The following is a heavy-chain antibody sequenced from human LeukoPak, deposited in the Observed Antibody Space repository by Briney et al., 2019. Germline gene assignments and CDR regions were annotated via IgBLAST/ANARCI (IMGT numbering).Heavy chain of an antibody. V-gene: IGHV3-23*01. Sequence: GGSLRLSCTASGFTFSNNAMSWVRQPPGKGLEWFSAISGSGGSTYYADSVRGRFTISRDNAKNSLYLQMNSLRDEDTAVYYCARDEEAVGYYFDYWGQGTLVTVSS. CDR1: GFTFSNNA. J-gene: IGHJ4*02. D-gene: IGHD6-19*01. CDR2: ISGSGGST. CDR3: ARDEEAVGYYFDY.